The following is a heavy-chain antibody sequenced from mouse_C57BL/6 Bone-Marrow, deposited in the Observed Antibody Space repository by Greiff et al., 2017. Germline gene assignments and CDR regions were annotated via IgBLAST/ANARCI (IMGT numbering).Heavy chain of an antibody. CDR1: GFTFSSYT. D-gene: IGHD1-1*01. CDR2: ISGGGGNS. CDR3: SRQVTTVLATKYFDV. Sequence: EVQGVESGGGLVKPGGSLKLSCAASGFTFSSYTMSWVRQPPEKRLQWVAAISGGGGNSSYPDSGQGRFTISRDNDKTILYLQMSSLRSEDTALYYCSRQVTTVLATKYFDVWGTGTTVTVSS. J-gene: IGHJ1*03. V-gene: IGHV5-9*01.